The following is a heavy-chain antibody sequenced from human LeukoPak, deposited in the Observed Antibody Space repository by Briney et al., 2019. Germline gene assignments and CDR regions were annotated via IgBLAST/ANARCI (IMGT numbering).Heavy chain of an antibody. D-gene: IGHD7-27*01. J-gene: IGHJ6*04. CDR3: ARLTANWGSRYYYSGMDV. V-gene: IGHV4-59*01. CDR1: GGSISSYY. Sequence: SQTLSLTCTGSGGSISSYYWSWIRQPPGKGLEWIGYISYSGSTNYTPSLKSRVTISVDTSKNQFSLKLSYVTAADRAVYYCARLTANWGSRYYYSGMDVWGRGTTVTVSS. CDR2: ISYSGST.